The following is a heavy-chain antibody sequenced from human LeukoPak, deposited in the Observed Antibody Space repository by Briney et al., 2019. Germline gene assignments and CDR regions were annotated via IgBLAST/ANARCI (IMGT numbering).Heavy chain of an antibody. CDR2: IIPIFGTA. Sequence: SVKVSCKASGGTFSSYAISWVRQAPGQGLEWMGGIIPIFGTANYAQKFQGRVTITADESTSTAYMELSSLRSEDTAVYYCARDPLSRGSGSYSIDDYWGQGTLVTVSS. CDR3: ARDPLSRGSGSYSIDDY. D-gene: IGHD3-10*01. CDR1: GGTFSSYA. J-gene: IGHJ4*02. V-gene: IGHV1-69*13.